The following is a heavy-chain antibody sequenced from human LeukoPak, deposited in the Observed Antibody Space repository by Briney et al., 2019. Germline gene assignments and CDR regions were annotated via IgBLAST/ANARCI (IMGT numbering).Heavy chain of an antibody. J-gene: IGHJ4*02. D-gene: IGHD5-12*01. CDR2: IIPIFGTA. CDR1: GGTFSSYA. CDR3: ARDSGYSGYDLRCDY. Sequence: SVKVSCKASGGTFSSYAISWVRQAPRQGLEWMGGIIPIFGTANYAQKFQGRVTITADESTSTAYMELSSLRSEDTAVYYCARDSGYSGYDLRCDYWGQGTLVTVSS. V-gene: IGHV1-69*13.